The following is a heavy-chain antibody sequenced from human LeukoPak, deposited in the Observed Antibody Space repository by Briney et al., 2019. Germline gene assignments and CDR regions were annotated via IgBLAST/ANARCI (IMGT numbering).Heavy chain of an antibody. CDR1: GFTFDDCT. CDR2: SSWDGGST. D-gene: IGHD1-14*01. CDR3: PKDRAPTKRRYYYHRLDV. J-gene: IGHJ6*02. Sequence: GGCLRLSCAASGFTFDDCTMHWVRQAPGKGLEGVSLSSWDGGSTYYADSVKGRFTISRDNSKDSLYLQMHTLRTEDPALYYCPKDRAPTKRRYYYHRLDVWGQGTTVTVSS. V-gene: IGHV3-43*01.